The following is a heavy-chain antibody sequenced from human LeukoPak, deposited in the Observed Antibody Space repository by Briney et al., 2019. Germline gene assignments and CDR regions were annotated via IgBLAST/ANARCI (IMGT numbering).Heavy chain of an antibody. J-gene: IGHJ4*02. CDR1: GFTFSSYW. CDR3: ARVPRTTVTFDY. V-gene: IGHV3-7*01. D-gene: IGHD4-17*01. CDR2: IKQDGSEK. Sequence: PGGSLRLSCAASGFTFSSYWMSWVRQAPGKRLEWVANIKQDGSEKYYVDSVKGRFTISRDNSKNTLYLQMNSLRAEDTAVYYCARVPRTTVTFDYWGQGTLVTVSS.